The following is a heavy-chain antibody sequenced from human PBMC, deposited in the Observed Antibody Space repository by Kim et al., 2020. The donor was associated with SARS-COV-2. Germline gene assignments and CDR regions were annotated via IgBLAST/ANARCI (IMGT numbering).Heavy chain of an antibody. V-gene: IGHV3-23*01. Sequence: GGSLRLSCAASGFTFSSYAMSWVRQAPGKGLEWVSAISGNGGSTYYADSVKGRFTISRDNSKNTLYLQMNSLRAEDTAVYYCAKDRFKAAAGTYYYYGMDVWGQGTTVTVSS. CDR1: GFTFSSYA. J-gene: IGHJ6*02. CDR2: ISGNGGST. CDR3: AKDRFKAAAGTYYYYGMDV. D-gene: IGHD6-13*01.